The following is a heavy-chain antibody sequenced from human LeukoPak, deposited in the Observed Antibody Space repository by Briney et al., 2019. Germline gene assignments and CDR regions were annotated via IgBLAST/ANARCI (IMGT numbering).Heavy chain of an antibody. CDR1: GGSISSSY. J-gene: IGHJ6*02. D-gene: IGHD2-15*01. V-gene: IGHV4-59*01. CDR2: SYYSGST. Sequence: SETLSLTCTVSGGSISSSYWSWIRQPPGKGLEWIGYSYYSGSTNYNPSLKSRVTISVDTSKNQFSLKLSSVTAADTAVYYCARVIGYCSGGSCPIYYYYGMDVWGQGTTVTVSS. CDR3: ARVIGYCSGGSCPIYYYYGMDV.